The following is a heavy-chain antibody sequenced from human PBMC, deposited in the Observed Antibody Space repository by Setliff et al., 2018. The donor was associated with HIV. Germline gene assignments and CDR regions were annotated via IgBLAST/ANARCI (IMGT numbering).Heavy chain of an antibody. CDR2: VYYRGRT. CDR3: ARSQPDTIFGVVIFDY. J-gene: IGHJ4*02. V-gene: IGHV4-39*01. CDR1: GGSMSSSGPGYY. D-gene: IGHD3-3*01. Sequence: SETLSLTCTVSGGSMSSSGPGYYWGWVRQTPGGGLEWIGSVYYRGRTYYNPSLKSRVTISLDTSKNQLSLRLTSMTAADTAVYYCARSQPDTIFGVVIFDYWGQGKMVTVSS.